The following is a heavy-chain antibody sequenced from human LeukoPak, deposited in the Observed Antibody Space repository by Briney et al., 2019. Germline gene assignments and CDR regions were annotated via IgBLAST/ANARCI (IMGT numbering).Heavy chain of an antibody. Sequence: GGSLRLSCAASGFTFSSYAMHWVRQAPGKGLEWVAVISYDGSNKYYAGSVKGRFTISRDNSKNTLYLQMNSLRAEDTAVYYCARDRACCSSTSCPRPLDYWGQGTLVTVSS. CDR3: ARDRACCSSTSCPRPLDY. J-gene: IGHJ4*02. D-gene: IGHD2-2*01. CDR2: ISYDGSNK. CDR1: GFTFSSYA. V-gene: IGHV3-30*04.